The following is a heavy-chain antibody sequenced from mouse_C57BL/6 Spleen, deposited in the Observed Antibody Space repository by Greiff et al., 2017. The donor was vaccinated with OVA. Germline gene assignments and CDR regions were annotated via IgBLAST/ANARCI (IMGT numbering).Heavy chain of an antibody. D-gene: IGHD2-3*01. CDR2: ISGGGGNT. Sequence: EVKLMESGGGLVKPGGSLKLSCAASGFTFSSYTMSWVRQTPEKRLEWVATISGGGGNTYYPDSVKGRFTISRDNAKNTLYLQMSSLRSEDTALYYCARHVDGYYVSFAYWGQGTLVTVSA. CDR3: ARHVDGYYVSFAY. J-gene: IGHJ3*01. CDR1: GFTFSSYT. V-gene: IGHV5-9*01.